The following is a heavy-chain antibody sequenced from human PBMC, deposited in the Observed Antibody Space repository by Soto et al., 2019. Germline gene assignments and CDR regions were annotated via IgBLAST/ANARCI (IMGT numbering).Heavy chain of an antibody. Sequence: QLQLQKSGSGLVKPSQTLSLMCDVSGGSITRGGYSWSWIRQLPGKGLEWLGYIYDNGNTYYNASLKSRVTISVDRSKNQFSLNLTSVTAADTAVYYCARWSPLYGMDVWGQGATVTVSS. CDR2: IYDNGNT. CDR1: GGSITRGGYS. CDR3: ARWSPLYGMDV. J-gene: IGHJ6*02. D-gene: IGHD3-3*01. V-gene: IGHV4-30-2*01.